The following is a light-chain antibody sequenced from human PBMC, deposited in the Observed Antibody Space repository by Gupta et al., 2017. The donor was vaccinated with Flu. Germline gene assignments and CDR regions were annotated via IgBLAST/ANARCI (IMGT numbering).Light chain of an antibody. CDR3: QSADNSGTYV. V-gene: IGLV3-25*02. CDR2: KDT. Sequence: SSELAPPPSVSVSPGQPARFTCSGHELTKQYSYWYQQKAGQVPVLLIYKDTERPPGVPDRFSGSTSGTTVTLTIGGVQPEDEADYYCQSADNSGTYVFGTGTKVTVL. CDR1: ELTKQY. J-gene: IGLJ1*01.